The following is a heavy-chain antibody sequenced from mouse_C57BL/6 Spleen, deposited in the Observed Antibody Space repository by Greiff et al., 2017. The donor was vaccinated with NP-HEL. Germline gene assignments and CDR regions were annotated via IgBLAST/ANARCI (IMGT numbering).Heavy chain of an antibody. CDR2: FYPGSGSI. CDR3: ARHEKVSLCYDYDVDYAMDY. CDR1: GYTFTEYT. D-gene: IGHD2-4*01. J-gene: IGHJ4*01. Sequence: QVQLQQSGAELVKPGASVKLSCKASGYTFTEYTIHWVKQRSGQGLEWIGWFYPGSGSIKYNEKFKDKATLTADKSSSTAYMELSRLTSEDSAVYFCARHEKVSLCYDYDVDYAMDYWGQGTSVTVSS. V-gene: IGHV1-62-2*01.